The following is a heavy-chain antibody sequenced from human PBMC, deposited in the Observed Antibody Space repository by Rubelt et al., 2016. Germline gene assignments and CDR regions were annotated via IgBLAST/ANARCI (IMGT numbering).Heavy chain of an antibody. CDR3: ARSWAWTARKDAFDI. CDR2: VHYSGST. V-gene: IGHV4-59*01. D-gene: IGHD6-6*01. Sequence: GLVKPSETLSLTCTVSGGSISSYYWSWIRQPPGKGLEWIGYVHYSGSTNYIPSLKSRVSISLDTSKNQFSLKLSSVTAADTAVYYCARSWAWTARKDAFDIWGQGTMVTVSS. J-gene: IGHJ3*02. CDR1: GGSISSYY.